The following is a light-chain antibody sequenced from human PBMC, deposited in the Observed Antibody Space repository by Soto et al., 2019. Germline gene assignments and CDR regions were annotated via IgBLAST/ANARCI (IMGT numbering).Light chain of an antibody. V-gene: IGKV3-11*01. J-gene: IGKJ5*01. Sequence: EIVFTQSPSTLSLSPGERATLSCRASQSVRSYLAWFQQKPGQAPRLLIYDASNRATGIPARFSGSGSETDFTLTISSLEPEDFAVYYCQQRSNWPITFGQGTRLEIK. CDR3: QQRSNWPIT. CDR1: QSVRSY. CDR2: DAS.